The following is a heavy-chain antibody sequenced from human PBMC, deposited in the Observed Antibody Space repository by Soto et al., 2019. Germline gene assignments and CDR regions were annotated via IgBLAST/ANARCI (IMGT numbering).Heavy chain of an antibody. J-gene: IGHJ4*02. V-gene: IGHV3-23*01. CDR1: GFTFSSCA. D-gene: IGHD6-6*01. CDR2: ISGNGGST. CDR3: TQDRDSSLSY. Sequence: PGGSLRLSCAASGFTFSSCAMGWVRQAPGKGLEWVSGISGNGGSTYYADSVKGRFTISRDNSKNTLDLQMSSLRAEDTALYYCTQDRDSSLSYWGQGTLLTVSS.